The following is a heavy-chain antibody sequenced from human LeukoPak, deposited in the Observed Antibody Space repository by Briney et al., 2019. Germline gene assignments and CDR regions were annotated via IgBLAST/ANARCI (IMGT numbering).Heavy chain of an antibody. CDR3: ARGGRATPYYDFWSGYYPFDY. Sequence: SETLSLTCTVSGGSISSGSYYWSWIRQPAGKGLEWIGRIYTSGSTNYNPSLKSRVTISVDTSKNQFSLKLSSVTAADTAVYYCARGGRATPYYDFWSGYYPFDYWGQGTLVTVSS. CDR2: IYTSGST. CDR1: GGSISSGSYY. D-gene: IGHD3-3*01. J-gene: IGHJ4*02. V-gene: IGHV4-61*02.